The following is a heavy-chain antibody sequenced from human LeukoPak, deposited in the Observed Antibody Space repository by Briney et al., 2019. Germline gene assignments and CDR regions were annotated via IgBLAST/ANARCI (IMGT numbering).Heavy chain of an antibody. CDR2: ISSSGTTI. J-gene: IGHJ4*02. CDR1: RFTFSSFQ. Sequence: GGSLRLSCAASRFTFSSFQMNWIRQAPGKGLEWVSYISSSGTTIFYADSVKGRFTISRDNAKNSLYLQMNGLRAEDTAVYYCASLWADDAVTFDYWGQGTLVTVSS. D-gene: IGHD4-23*01. CDR3: ASLWADDAVTFDY. V-gene: IGHV3-48*03.